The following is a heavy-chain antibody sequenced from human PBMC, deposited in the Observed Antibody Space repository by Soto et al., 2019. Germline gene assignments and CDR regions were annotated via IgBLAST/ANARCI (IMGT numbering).Heavy chain of an antibody. CDR2: INPSTGGT. J-gene: IGHJ4*02. Sequence: QVQLVQSGAEVKKPGASVKVSCKASGYTFTGHYLHWVRQAPGRGLEWMGWINPSTGGTNFAQKFQGQVTMTSDTSIRTVYVELSSLRSDDTAVYYWGRYLMWSVGARRFDRLCQGTQVTVSS. V-gene: IGHV1-2*02. CDR3: GRYLMWSVGARRFDR. CDR1: GYTFTGHY. D-gene: IGHD3-3*01.